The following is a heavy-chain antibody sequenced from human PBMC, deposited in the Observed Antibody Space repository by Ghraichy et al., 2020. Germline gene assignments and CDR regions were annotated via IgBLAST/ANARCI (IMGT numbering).Heavy chain of an antibody. D-gene: IGHD1-26*01. V-gene: IGHV3-30*04. Sequence: GALRLSCAASGFTFSSYAMHWVRQAPGKGLEWMALISYDGSNKYYADSVKGRFTISRDNSKNTLYLQMNSLRAEDTAVYYCARDLSGATGYFDYWGQGTLVTVSS. CDR3: ARDLSGATGYFDY. CDR1: GFTFSSYA. J-gene: IGHJ4*02. CDR2: ISYDGSNK.